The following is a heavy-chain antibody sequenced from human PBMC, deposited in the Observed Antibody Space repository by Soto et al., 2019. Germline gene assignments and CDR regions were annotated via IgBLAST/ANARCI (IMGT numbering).Heavy chain of an antibody. Sequence: ASVKVSCKVSGNTLTELSVHWVRQAHGKGLDWMGGFDPEDDEPIYAQKFQGRVTMAEDTSTDTAYMELSSLTSEDTAIYYCAIMLGLTMLTLDAFDIWGQGTLVTVSS. CDR3: AIMLGLTMLTLDAFDI. V-gene: IGHV1-24*01. CDR2: FDPEDDEP. CDR1: GNTLTELS. J-gene: IGHJ3*02. D-gene: IGHD3-16*01.